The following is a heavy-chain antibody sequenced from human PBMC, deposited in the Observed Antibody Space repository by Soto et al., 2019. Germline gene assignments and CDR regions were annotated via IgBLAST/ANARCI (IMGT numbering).Heavy chain of an antibody. D-gene: IGHD3-22*01. CDR1: GFTFSSYG. CDR3: ARDAWYDSSGYSNWFDP. J-gene: IGHJ5*02. V-gene: IGHV3-33*01. Sequence: QVQLVESGGGVVQPGRSLRLSCAASGFTFSSYGMHWVRQAPGKGLEWVAVIWYDGSNKYYADSVKGRFTISRDNSKNTLYLQMNSLRAEDTAVYYCARDAWYDSSGYSNWFDPWGQGTLVTVSS. CDR2: IWYDGSNK.